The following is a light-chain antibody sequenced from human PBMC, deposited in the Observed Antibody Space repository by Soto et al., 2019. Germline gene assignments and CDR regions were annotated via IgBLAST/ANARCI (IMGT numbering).Light chain of an antibody. Sequence: EIVLTQSPGTLSLSPGERATLSCRASQSVSSSYLAWYQQKPGQAPRLLIYGASSRATGIPDMFSGSGSGTDFTVTISTREPEDFAVYYCQLYGGSPSLTFGGVTKVEIK. CDR2: GAS. CDR1: QSVSSSY. CDR3: QLYGGSPSLT. J-gene: IGKJ4*02. V-gene: IGKV3-20*01.